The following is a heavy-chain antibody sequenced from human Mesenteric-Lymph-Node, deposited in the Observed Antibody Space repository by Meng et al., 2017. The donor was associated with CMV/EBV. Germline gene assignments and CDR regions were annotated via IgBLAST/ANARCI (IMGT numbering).Heavy chain of an antibody. J-gene: IGHJ4*02. Sequence: GESLKISCAASGFTFSTYSMNWVRQAPGKGLEWVSSISSSSSYIYYADSVKGRFTISRDNAKNTLYLQMNSLRAEDTAVYYCAKEATVTTGGAFDYWGQGTLVTVSS. CDR3: AKEATVTTGGAFDY. CDR2: ISSSSSYI. V-gene: IGHV3-21*04. CDR1: GFTFSTYS. D-gene: IGHD4-17*01.